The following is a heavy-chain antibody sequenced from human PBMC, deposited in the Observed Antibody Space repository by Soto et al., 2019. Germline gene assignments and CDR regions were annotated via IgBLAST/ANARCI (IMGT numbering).Heavy chain of an antibody. CDR1: GGSISSSSYY. CDR2: IYYSGST. V-gene: IGHV4-39*01. J-gene: IGHJ5*02. CDR3: ASGHVLRFLEWFRTNWFDP. D-gene: IGHD3-3*01. Sequence: SETLSLTCTVSGGSISSSSYYWGWIRQPPGKGLEWIGSIYYSGSTYYNPSLKSRVTISVDTSKNQFSLKLSSVPAAETAVYYWASGHVLRFLEWFRTNWFDPWGQGTLVTVSS.